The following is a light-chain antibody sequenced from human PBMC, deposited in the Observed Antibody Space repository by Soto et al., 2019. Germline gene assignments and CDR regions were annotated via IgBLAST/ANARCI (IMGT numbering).Light chain of an antibody. Sequence: EIMLTQSPATLSLSPGGRATLSFRASQSVSSYLAWYQQKPGQAPRLLIYDASNRATGIPARFSGSGSGTDFTLTISSLEPEDFAVYYCQQRSNWPITFGQGTRLEIK. CDR1: QSVSSY. CDR2: DAS. J-gene: IGKJ5*01. CDR3: QQRSNWPIT. V-gene: IGKV3-11*01.